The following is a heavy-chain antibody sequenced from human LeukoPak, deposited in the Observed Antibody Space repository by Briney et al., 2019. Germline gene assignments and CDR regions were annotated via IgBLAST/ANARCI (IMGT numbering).Heavy chain of an antibody. CDR3: AKTRLGAARYYFDY. D-gene: IGHD3-16*01. J-gene: IGHJ4*02. CDR2: IRYDRSNK. V-gene: IGHV3-30*02. CDR1: GFTLSSYG. Sequence: GGSLRLSSAASGFTLSSYGMHWVRQAPGKGLEWVAFIRYDRSNKYYADSVKGRFIISRDNSKNTLYLQMNSLRAEDTAVYYCAKTRLGAARYYFDYWGQGTLVTVSS.